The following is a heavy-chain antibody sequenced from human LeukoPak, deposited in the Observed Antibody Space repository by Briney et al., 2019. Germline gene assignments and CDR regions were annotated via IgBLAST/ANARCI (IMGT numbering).Heavy chain of an antibody. D-gene: IGHD3-10*01. Sequence: GGSLRLSCAASGFSFSVYWMHWVRHAPGKGPVWVSRIKTDGSITDYADFVKGRFTISRDNAKNTLYLQMNSLRAEDTAVYYCAKSRGSGSNMARGVNFDYWGQGTLVTVSS. CDR1: GFSFSVYW. CDR3: AKSRGSGSNMARGVNFDY. CDR2: IKTDGSIT. V-gene: IGHV3-74*01. J-gene: IGHJ4*02.